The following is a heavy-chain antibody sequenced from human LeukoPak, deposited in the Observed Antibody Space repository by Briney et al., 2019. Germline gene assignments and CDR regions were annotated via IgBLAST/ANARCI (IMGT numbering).Heavy chain of an antibody. D-gene: IGHD5-24*01. CDR3: VKDYNYVIDY. CDR2: ISAYNGNT. Sequence: ASVKVSRKASGYTFTSYGISWVRQAPGQGLEWMGWISAYNGNTNYAQKLQGRVTMTTDTSTSTAYMELRSLRSDDTAVYYCVKDYNYVIDYWGQGTLVTVSS. J-gene: IGHJ4*02. V-gene: IGHV1-18*01. CDR1: GYTFTSYG.